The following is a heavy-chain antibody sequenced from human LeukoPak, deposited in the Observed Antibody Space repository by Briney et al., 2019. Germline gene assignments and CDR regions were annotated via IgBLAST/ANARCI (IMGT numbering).Heavy chain of an antibody. D-gene: IGHD3-10*01. J-gene: IGHJ4*02. V-gene: IGHV4-59*02. CDR1: GGSVSAYS. CDR3: GGEPPRSARFDY. CDR2: VYYSGST. Sequence: SETLSLTCTVSGGSVSAYSWSWLRQPPGKGLEWIGYVYYSGSTTYNPSFRGRITMSIDASKNQFSLKLNSVTAADTAIYYCGGEPPRSARFDYWGQGILVTVSS.